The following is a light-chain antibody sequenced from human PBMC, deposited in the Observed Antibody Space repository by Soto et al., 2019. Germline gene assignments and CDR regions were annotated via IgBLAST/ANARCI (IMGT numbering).Light chain of an antibody. V-gene: IGKV3-11*01. CDR1: QSIRNQ. CDR3: QQRCDWPIT. CDR2: DAS. Sequence: EIVLTQSPDTLSLSPGERATLFCRASQSIRNQLAWYQQKPGQAPRLLIFDASNRATAIPTRFSGSGSGTAYTLTTSSLQHEDFAVYYCQQRCDWPITFGQGTRLEI. J-gene: IGKJ5*01.